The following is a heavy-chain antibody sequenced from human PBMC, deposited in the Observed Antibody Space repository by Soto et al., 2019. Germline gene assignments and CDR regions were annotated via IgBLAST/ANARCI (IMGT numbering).Heavy chain of an antibody. CDR3: AGADGYNDDFDY. V-gene: IGHV4-59*08. Sequence: SETLSLTCTVSGGSISSYYWSWIRQPPGKGLEWIGYIYYSGSTNYNPSLRSRVTISVDTSKNQFSLKLSSVTAADTAVYYCAGADGYNDDFDYWGQGTLVTVSS. CDR1: GGSISSYY. CDR2: IYYSGST. J-gene: IGHJ4*02. D-gene: IGHD5-12*01.